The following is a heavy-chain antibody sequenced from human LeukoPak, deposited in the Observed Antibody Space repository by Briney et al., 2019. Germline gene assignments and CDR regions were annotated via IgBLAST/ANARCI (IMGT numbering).Heavy chain of an antibody. CDR1: GGSISSYY. V-gene: IGHV4-59*01. J-gene: IGHJ5*02. D-gene: IGHD2-15*01. Sequence: SETLSLTCTVSGGSISSYYWSWIRQPPGKGLEWIGYIYYCGSTNYNPSLKSRVTISVDTSKNQFSLKLSSVTAADTAVYYCARDPGGYCSGGSCYQHNWFDPWGQGTLVTVSS. CDR3: ARDPGGYCSGGSCYQHNWFDP. CDR2: IYYCGST.